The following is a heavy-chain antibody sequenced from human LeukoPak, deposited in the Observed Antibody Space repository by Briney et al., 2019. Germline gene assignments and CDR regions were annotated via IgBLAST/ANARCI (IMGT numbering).Heavy chain of an antibody. J-gene: IGHJ3*02. V-gene: IGHV3-23*01. CDR3: AKVYRAHGDYHSFDI. CDR2: ISGSGAST. Sequence: GGSLRLSCVASGFTFSIYAMSWVRQAPGKGLEWVSAISGSGASTNYADSVKDRFTISRDNSKNTLYLQMHSLRAEDTAVFYCAKVYRAHGDYHSFDIWGQGTMVTVSS. CDR1: GFTFSIYA. D-gene: IGHD4-17*01.